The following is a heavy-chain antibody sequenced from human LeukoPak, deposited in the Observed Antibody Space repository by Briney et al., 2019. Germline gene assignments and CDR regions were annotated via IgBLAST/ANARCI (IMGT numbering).Heavy chain of an antibody. CDR2: IIPIFGTA. V-gene: IGHV1-69*13. J-gene: IGHJ4*02. CDR3: ARGSIVATGDDY. Sequence: GASVKVSRKASGYSFTSHYMHWVRQAPGQGLEWMGGIIPIFGTANYAQKFQGRVTITADESTSTAYMELSSLRSEDTAVYYCARGSIVATGDDYWGQGTLVTVSS. D-gene: IGHD5-12*01. CDR1: GYSFTSHY.